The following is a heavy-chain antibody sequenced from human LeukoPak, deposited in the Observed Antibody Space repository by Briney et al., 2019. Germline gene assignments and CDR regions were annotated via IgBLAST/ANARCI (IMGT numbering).Heavy chain of an antibody. D-gene: IGHD2-2*01. Sequence: ASVKVSCKASGYTFTSYGISWVRQAPGQGLEWMGGIIPMFGTTKYAQKFQGRVTITADESTSTAYMELSSLRYDDTAVYYCARVIVVVLGTTLGWFDSWGQGTLVTVSS. CDR3: ARVIVVVLGTTLGWFDS. J-gene: IGHJ5*01. CDR1: GYTFTSYG. CDR2: IIPMFGTT. V-gene: IGHV1-69*13.